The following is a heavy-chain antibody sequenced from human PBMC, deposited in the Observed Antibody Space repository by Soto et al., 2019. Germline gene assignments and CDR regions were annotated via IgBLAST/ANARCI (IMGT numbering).Heavy chain of an antibody. J-gene: IGHJ4*02. CDR1: GYTFSDYV. D-gene: IGHD2-15*01. V-gene: IGHV1-3*01. Sequence: QVPLVQSGAEVRKPGASVTVSCKASGYTFSDYVIHWVRQAPGQRLEWMGWINAGNGNTKYSQKFQDRFTVTRDTSANTASMELRSLRVEDTAVYYCAREYCSGGACFLYFEYWGQGTLVTVSS. CDR3: AREYCSGGACFLYFEY. CDR2: INAGNGNT.